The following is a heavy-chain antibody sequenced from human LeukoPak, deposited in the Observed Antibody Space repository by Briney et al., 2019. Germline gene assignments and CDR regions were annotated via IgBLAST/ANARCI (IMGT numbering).Heavy chain of an antibody. V-gene: IGHV3-30*02. CDR2: IRYDGSNK. CDR3: ARGGFEQLLFGGPQKYMDYDFWSGYTRPYYYYYYYMDV. J-gene: IGHJ6*03. Sequence: GGSLRLSCAASGFTFSSYGMHWVRQAPGKGLEWVAFIRYDGSNKYYADSVKGRFTISRDNSKNTLYLQMNSLRAEDTAVYYCARGGFEQLLFGGPQKYMDYDFWSGYTRPYYYYYYYMDVWGKGTTVTVSS. CDR1: GFTFSSYG. D-gene: IGHD3-3*01.